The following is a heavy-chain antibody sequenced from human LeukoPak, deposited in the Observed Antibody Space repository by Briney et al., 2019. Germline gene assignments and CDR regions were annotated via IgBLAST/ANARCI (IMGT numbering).Heavy chain of an antibody. CDR3: VRGRLLRSTKYFDY. V-gene: IGHV3-48*03. Sequence: PGGSLRLSCAASGFPVNKYEIHWVRQAPGKGLEWISYVDAGATSTNYADSVWGRFTLSRDNAQNSVHLQMNSLRDEDTAVYYCVRGRLLRSTKYFDYWGQGTLVTVSS. CDR2: VDAGATST. J-gene: IGHJ4*02. D-gene: IGHD2-21*02. CDR1: GFPVNKYE.